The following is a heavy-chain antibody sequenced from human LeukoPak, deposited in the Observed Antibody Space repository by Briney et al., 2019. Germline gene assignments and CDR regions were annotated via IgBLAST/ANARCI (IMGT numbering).Heavy chain of an antibody. J-gene: IGHJ4*02. CDR3: ARDSSLGVEIDY. V-gene: IGHV1-46*01. D-gene: IGHD2-8*01. Sequence: GASVKVSCKASRYTFTSYYMHWVRQAPGQGLEWMGIINPSGGSTSYAQKFQGRVTMTRDTSTSTVYMELSSLRSEDTAVYYCARDSSLGVEIDYWGQGTLVTVSS. CDR1: RYTFTSYY. CDR2: INPSGGST.